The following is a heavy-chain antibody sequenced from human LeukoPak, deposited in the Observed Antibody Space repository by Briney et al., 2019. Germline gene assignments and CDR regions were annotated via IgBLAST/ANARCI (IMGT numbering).Heavy chain of an antibody. CDR2: ISSSSSFI. CDR3: ARYGYSSGRGTFDY. J-gene: IGHJ4*02. CDR1: GFTFTSYS. D-gene: IGHD6-19*01. V-gene: IGHV3-21*01. Sequence: GSLRLSCAASGFTFTSYSMNWVRQAPGKGLEWVSSISSSSSFIYYADSLKGRFTISRDNAQNSLYLQMDSLRAEDTAVYYCARYGYSSGRGTFDYWGQGALVTVSS.